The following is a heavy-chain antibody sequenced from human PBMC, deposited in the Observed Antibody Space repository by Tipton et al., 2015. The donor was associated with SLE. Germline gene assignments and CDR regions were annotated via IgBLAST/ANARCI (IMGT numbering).Heavy chain of an antibody. V-gene: IGHV4-39*07. J-gene: IGHJ4*02. D-gene: IGHD4-11*01. CDR1: GASISSSSYY. Sequence: TLSLTCTVSGASISSSSYYWGWIRQSPGKGLEWVGTVYYTGNTFYNPSLKSRVTISVDTSKNQFSLKLSSVTAADTAVYYCVRGPRDYPYYFDYWGRGTLVTVPS. CDR3: VRGPRDYPYYFDY. CDR2: VYYTGNT.